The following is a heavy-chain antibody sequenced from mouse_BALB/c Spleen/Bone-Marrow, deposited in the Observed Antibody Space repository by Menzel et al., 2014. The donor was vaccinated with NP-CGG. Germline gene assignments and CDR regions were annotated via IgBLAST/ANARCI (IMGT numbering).Heavy chain of an antibody. CDR3: ANYYGSTWFAY. CDR1: GFTFSDYY. J-gene: IGHJ3*01. V-gene: IGHV5-4*02. Sequence: EVQLVESGGGLVKPGGSLKLSCAASGFTFSDYYMYWVRQTPEKRLEWVATISDGGSYTYYPDSVKGRFTISRDNAKNTLYLQMSSLKSEDTAMYYCANYYGSTWFAYGGQGTLVTVSA. D-gene: IGHD1-1*01. CDR2: ISDGGSYT.